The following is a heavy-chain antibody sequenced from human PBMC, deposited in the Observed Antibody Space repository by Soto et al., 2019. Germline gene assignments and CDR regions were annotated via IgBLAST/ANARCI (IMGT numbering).Heavy chain of an antibody. CDR2: TYYRSKWYN. V-gene: IGHV6-1*01. Sequence: PSQTLSLTCAISGDSVSSNSAASNWIRQSPSRGLEWLGRTYYRSKWYNDYAVSVKSRITINPDASKNQFSLQLNSVTPEDTAVYYCAREEYSSSASLGYWGQGTLVTVSS. CDR1: GDSVSSNSAA. D-gene: IGHD6-6*01. J-gene: IGHJ4*02. CDR3: AREEYSSSASLGY.